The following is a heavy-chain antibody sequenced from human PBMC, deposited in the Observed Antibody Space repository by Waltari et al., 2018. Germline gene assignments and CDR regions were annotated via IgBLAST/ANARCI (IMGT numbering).Heavy chain of an antibody. CDR1: GYSISSGYY. CDR2: IYNSGST. D-gene: IGHD5-12*01. CDR3: ARNSVDIVATRYYFDY. J-gene: IGHJ4*02. V-gene: IGHV4-38-2*02. Sequence: QVQLQESGPGLVKPSETLSLTCTVSGYSISSGYYWGWIRQPPGKGLEWIGSIYNSGSTYYNPSLKSRVTISVDSSKNQFSLKLSSVTAADTAVYYCARNSVDIVATRYYFDYWGQGTLVTVSS.